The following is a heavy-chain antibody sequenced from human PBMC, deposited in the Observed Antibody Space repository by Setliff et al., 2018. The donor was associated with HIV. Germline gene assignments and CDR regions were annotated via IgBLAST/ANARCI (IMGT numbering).Heavy chain of an antibody. J-gene: IGHJ4*02. CDR1: GFTFSKAW. V-gene: IGHV3-15*01. CDR2: IKSKTDGGTT. D-gene: IGHD3-10*01. Sequence: PGGSLRLSCSTSGFTFSKAWMNWVRQAPGKGLEWVGRIKSKTDGGTTDYAAPVKGRFTISRDDSKNTLYLQMNSLKTEDTAVYYCAKVRAPRFGELGYWGQGTLVTVSS. CDR3: AKVRAPRFGELGY.